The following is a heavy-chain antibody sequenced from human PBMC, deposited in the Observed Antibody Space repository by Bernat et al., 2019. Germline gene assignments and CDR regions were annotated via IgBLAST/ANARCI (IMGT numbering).Heavy chain of an antibody. CDR1: GYTFTSYG. CDR2: ISAYNGNT. CDR3: ARKYRLDYCYYYGMDV. V-gene: IGHV1-18*01. D-gene: IGHD6-6*01. Sequence: QVQLVQSGAEVKKPGASVKVSCKASGYTFTSYGISWVRQAPGQGREWMGWISAYNGNTNYAQKLQGRVTMTTDTSTSTDYMELRSLRSDDTAVYYCARKYRLDYCYYYGMDVWGQGTTVTVSS. J-gene: IGHJ6*02.